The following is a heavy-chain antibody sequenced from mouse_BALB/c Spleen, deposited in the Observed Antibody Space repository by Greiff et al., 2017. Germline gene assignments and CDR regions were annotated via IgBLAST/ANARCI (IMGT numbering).Heavy chain of an antibody. CDR2: ISNGGGST. CDR3: ARLCGYWYFDV. D-gene: IGHD2-2*01. Sequence: EVKLMESGGGLVQPGGSLKLSCAASGFTFSSYTMSWVRQTPEKRLEWVAYISNGGGSTYYPDTVKGRFTISRDNAKNTLYLQMSSMKSEDTAMYYCARLCGYWYFDVWGAGTTVTVSS. CDR1: GFTFSSYT. J-gene: IGHJ1*01. V-gene: IGHV5-12-2*01.